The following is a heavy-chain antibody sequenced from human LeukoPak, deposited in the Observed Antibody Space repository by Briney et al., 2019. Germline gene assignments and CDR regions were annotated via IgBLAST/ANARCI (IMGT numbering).Heavy chain of an antibody. Sequence: ASVKVSCKASGYTFTSYYMHWVRQAPGQGLEWMGIINPSGGSTSYAQKFQGGVTMTRDTSTSTVYMELSSLRSEDTAVYYCARAKYCSSTSCYSLDYWGQGTLVTVSS. V-gene: IGHV1-46*01. D-gene: IGHD2-2*02. CDR1: GYTFTSYY. J-gene: IGHJ4*02. CDR3: ARAKYCSSTSCYSLDY. CDR2: INPSGGST.